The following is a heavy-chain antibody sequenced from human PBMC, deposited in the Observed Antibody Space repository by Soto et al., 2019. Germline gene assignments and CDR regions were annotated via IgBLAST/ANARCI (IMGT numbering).Heavy chain of an antibody. CDR1: GYSFTSYW. J-gene: IGHJ3*02. CDR2: IYPGDSDT. V-gene: IGHV5-51*01. CDR3: ARPLVRYYDSSGYPVNDAFDI. Sequence: PGESLKISCKGSGYSFTSYWIGGVRQVPGKGLEWMGIIYPGDSDTRYSPSFQGQVTISADKSISTAYLQWSSLKASDTAMYYCARPLVRYYDSSGYPVNDAFDIWGQGTMVTVSS. D-gene: IGHD3-22*01.